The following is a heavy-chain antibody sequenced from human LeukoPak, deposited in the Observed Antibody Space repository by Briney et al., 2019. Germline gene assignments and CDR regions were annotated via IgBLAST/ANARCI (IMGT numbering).Heavy chain of an antibody. CDR2: IKQDGSEK. CDR1: GFTFSSYW. CDR3: ARDQIRYSGSSPLDY. D-gene: IGHD1-26*01. V-gene: IGHV3-7*01. J-gene: IGHJ4*02. Sequence: GGSLRLSCAASGFTFSSYWMSWVRQAPGKGLEWVANIKQDGSEKYYVDSVTGRFTISRDNAKNSLYLQMNSLRAEDTAVYYCARDQIRYSGSSPLDYWGQGTLVTVSS.